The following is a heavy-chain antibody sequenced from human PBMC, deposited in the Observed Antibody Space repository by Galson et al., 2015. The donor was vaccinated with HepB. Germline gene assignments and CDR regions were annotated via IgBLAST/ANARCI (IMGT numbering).Heavy chain of an antibody. CDR2: IIPILGIA. Sequence: SVKVSCKASGYTFTNYYMHWVQQAPGQGPEWMGRIIPILGIANYAQKFQGRVTITADKSTSTAYMELSSLRSEDTAVYYCARDEGSVVPAAWGFEGDAFDIWGQGTMVTVSS. CDR1: GYTFTNYY. D-gene: IGHD2-2*01. V-gene: IGHV1-69*10. J-gene: IGHJ3*02. CDR3: ARDEGSVVPAAWGFEGDAFDI.